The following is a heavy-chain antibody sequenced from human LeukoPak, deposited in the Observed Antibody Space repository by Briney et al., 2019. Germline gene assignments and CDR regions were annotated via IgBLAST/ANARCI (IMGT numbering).Heavy chain of an antibody. CDR1: GYTFTSYY. Sequence: GASVKVSCKASGYTFTSYYIHWVRQAPGQGLEWMGRINPSGDSTNYAQNLQGTVTMTRDMSTSTVYMELSSLRSEDMSLYCWATERGSGSFYAFDNWGQGTMVTVSS. J-gene: IGHJ3*02. CDR2: INPSGDST. CDR3: ATERGSGSFYAFDN. V-gene: IGHV1-46*01. D-gene: IGHD1-26*01.